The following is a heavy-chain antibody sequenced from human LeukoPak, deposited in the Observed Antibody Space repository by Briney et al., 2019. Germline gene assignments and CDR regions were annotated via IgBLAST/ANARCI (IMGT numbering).Heavy chain of an antibody. Sequence: ASVKVSCKASGYTFTGYYMHWVRQAPGQGLEWMGWINPNSGGTNCAQKFQGRVTMTRDTSISTAYMELSRLRSDDTAVYYCARCDSSGYYRPDLDYWGQGTLVTVSP. CDR3: ARCDSSGYYRPDLDY. CDR2: INPNSGGT. J-gene: IGHJ4*02. CDR1: GYTFTGYY. D-gene: IGHD3-22*01. V-gene: IGHV1-2*02.